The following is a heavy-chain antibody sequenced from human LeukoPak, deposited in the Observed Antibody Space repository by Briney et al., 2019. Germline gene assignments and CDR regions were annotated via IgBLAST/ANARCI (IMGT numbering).Heavy chain of an antibody. CDR3: ASSRYSGSYFDY. D-gene: IGHD1-26*01. CDR1: GFTFSSYW. J-gene: IGHJ4*02. V-gene: IGHV3-74*01. Sequence: PGGSMGLSCAASGFTFSSYWMHWVRQAPGKGLVWVSRINGDGSSTTYADSVKGRCTIPRDNAKNTLYLQMNSLRAEDTAVYYCASSRYSGSYFDYWGQGTLVTASS. CDR2: INGDGSST.